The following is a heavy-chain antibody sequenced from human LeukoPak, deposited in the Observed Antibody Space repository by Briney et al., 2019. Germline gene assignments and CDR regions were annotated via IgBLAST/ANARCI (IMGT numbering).Heavy chain of an antibody. V-gene: IGHV3-53*01. CDR3: ARGPPSSYYYYGMDV. Sequence: QPGGSLRLSCAASGFTVSSNYMSWVRQAPGKGLEWVSVIYSGGSTYYADSVKGRFTISRDNSKNTLYLQMNSLRAADTAVYYCARGPPSSYYYYGMDVWGQGTTVTVSS. J-gene: IGHJ6*02. CDR1: GFTVSSNY. CDR2: IYSGGST.